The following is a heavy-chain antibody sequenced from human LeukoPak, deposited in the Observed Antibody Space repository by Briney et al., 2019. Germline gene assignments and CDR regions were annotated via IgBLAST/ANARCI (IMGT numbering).Heavy chain of an antibody. J-gene: IGHJ4*02. CDR2: ISAYNGNT. V-gene: IGHV1-18*01. CDR3: ARGNQQLVGSDY. CDR1: GYTFTSYG. D-gene: IGHD6-13*01. Sequence: GASVKVSCKASGYTFTSYGISWVRQAPGQGLEWMGWISAYNGNTSYAQKFQGRVTMTRDTSTSTVYMELSSLRSEDTAVYYCARGNQQLVGSDYWGQGTLVTVSS.